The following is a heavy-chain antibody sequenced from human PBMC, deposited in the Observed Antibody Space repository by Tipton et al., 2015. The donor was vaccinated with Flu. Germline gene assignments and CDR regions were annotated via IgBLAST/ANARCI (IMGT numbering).Heavy chain of an antibody. CDR1: GGYISSHY. J-gene: IGHJ3*02. D-gene: IGHD3-16*01. Sequence: LRLSCTVSGGYISSHYWSWIRQPPGKGLGWIGYIYYSGSISYNPSLRSRVTISVDTSKNQFSLKLSSVTAADTAVYYCAREWGDAFDIWGQGTMVTVSS. CDR2: IYYSGSI. CDR3: AREWGDAFDI. V-gene: IGHV4-59*11.